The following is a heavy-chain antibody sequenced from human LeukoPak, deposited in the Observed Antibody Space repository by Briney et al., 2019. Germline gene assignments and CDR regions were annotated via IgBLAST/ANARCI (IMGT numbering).Heavy chain of an antibody. V-gene: IGHV3-30*18. J-gene: IGHJ4*02. D-gene: IGHD2-15*01. CDR2: ISYDGSNK. CDR1: GFTFSSYG. CDR3: AKESGEYCSGGSCYPFDH. Sequence: PGGSLKLSCAASGFTFSSYGMHWVRQAPGKGLEWVAVISYDGSNKYYVDSVKGRFTISRDNSKNTLYLQMNSLRAEDTAVYYCAKESGEYCSGGSCYPFDHWGQGTLVTVSS.